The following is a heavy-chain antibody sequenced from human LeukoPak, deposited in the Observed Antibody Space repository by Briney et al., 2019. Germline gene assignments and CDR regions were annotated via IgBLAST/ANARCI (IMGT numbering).Heavy chain of an antibody. CDR3: AKDTYSSSSVIDY. J-gene: IGHJ4*02. CDR1: GFTFSSYG. V-gene: IGHV3-30*02. D-gene: IGHD6-6*01. Sequence: GGSLRLSCAASGFTFSSYGMHWVRQAPGKGLEWVAFIRFTISRDNSKNTLYLQMNSLRAEDMAVYYCAKDTYSSSSVIDYWGQGTLVTVSS.